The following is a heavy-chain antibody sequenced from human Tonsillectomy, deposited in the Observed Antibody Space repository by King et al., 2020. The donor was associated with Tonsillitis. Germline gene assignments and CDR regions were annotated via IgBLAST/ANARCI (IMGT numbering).Heavy chain of an antibody. CDR2: IYHSGST. D-gene: IGHD3-22*01. J-gene: IGHJ4*02. Sequence: VQLQESGPGLVKPSETLSLTCTVSGYSISSGYYWGWIRQPPGKGLEWIGNIYHSGSTYYNPSLKSRVSVSVDTSKNQFSLRLTSVTAADTAVYFCARVPADDTTGHTPHHFDYWGQGTLVTVSS. CDR3: ARVPADDTTGHTPHHFDY. CDR1: GYSISSGYY. V-gene: IGHV4-38-2*02.